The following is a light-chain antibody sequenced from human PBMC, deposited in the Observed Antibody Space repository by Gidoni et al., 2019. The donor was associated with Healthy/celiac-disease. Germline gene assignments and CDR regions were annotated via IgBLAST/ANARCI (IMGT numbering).Light chain of an antibody. V-gene: IGLV2-14*03. CDR1: SSDVGGYNY. J-gene: IGLJ2*01. CDR3: SSYTSSSWV. CDR2: DVS. Sequence: SVSGSPGQSITISCTGTSSDVGGYNYVSWYQQHPGKAPKLMIYDVSNRPSGVSNRFSGSKSGNTASLTISGLKAEDEADYYCSSYTSSSWVFGGGTKLTVL.